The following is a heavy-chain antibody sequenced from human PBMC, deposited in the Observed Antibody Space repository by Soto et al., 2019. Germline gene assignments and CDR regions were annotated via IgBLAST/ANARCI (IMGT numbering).Heavy chain of an antibody. V-gene: IGHV6-1*01. Sequence: SQTLSLTCAISGDSVSSNSAAWNWIRQSPSRGLEWLGRTYYRSKWYNDYAVSVKSRITINPDTSKNQFSLTLTSVTPADTAVYYCAYGLRAPYYLHYWGQGTLVTVSS. CDR3: AYGLRAPYYLHY. CDR1: GDSVSSNSAA. CDR2: TYYRSKWYN. J-gene: IGHJ4*01. D-gene: IGHD3-10*01.